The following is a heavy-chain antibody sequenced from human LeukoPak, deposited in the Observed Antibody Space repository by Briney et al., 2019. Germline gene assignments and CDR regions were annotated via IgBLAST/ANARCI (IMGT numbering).Heavy chain of an antibody. CDR1: GGSFSGYY. D-gene: IGHD1-7*01. V-gene: IGHV4-59*01. J-gene: IGHJ4*02. CDR2: IYYSGST. CDR3: AGTNWNYESY. Sequence: PSETLSLTCAVYGGSFSGYYWTWIRQPPGKGLEWIGYIYYSGSTNYNPSLKSRVTISVDTSKNQFSLKLSSVTAADTAVYYCAGTNWNYESYWGQGTLVTVSS.